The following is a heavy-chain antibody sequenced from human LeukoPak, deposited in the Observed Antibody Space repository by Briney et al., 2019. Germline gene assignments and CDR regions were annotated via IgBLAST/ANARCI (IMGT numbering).Heavy chain of an antibody. Sequence: SETLSLTCTVSGGSISSYYWSWIRQPPGKGLEWIGYIYYSGSTNYNPSLKSRVTISVDTSKNQFSLKLSSVTAADTAVYYRARAAYCSGGSCYSFNGNYFDYWGQGTLVTVSS. CDR3: ARAAYCSGGSCYSFNGNYFDY. CDR1: GGSISSYY. D-gene: IGHD2-15*01. CDR2: IYYSGST. J-gene: IGHJ4*02. V-gene: IGHV4-59*01.